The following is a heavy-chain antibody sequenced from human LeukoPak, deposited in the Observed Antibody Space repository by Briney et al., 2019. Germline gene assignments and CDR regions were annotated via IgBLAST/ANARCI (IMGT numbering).Heavy chain of an antibody. V-gene: IGHV1-2*02. CDR2: INPNSGGT. D-gene: IGHD2-15*01. CDR3: ARESLADCSGGSCYLYYFDY. CDR1: GYTFTNNA. J-gene: IGHJ4*02. Sequence: GASVKVSCKTSGYTFTNNAINWVRQAPGQGLEWMGWINPNSGGTNYAQKFQGRVTMTRDTSISTAYMGLSRLRSDDTAVYYCARESLADCSGGSCYLYYFDYWGQGTLVTVSS.